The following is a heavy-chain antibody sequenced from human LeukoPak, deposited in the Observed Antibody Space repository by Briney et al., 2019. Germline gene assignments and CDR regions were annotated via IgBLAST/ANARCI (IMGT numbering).Heavy chain of an antibody. CDR3: ARPLYDFWSGYLYY. CDR1: GYTFTGYY. J-gene: IGHJ4*02. CDR2: INPNSGGT. Sequence: ASVKVSCKASGYTFTGYYMHWVRQAPGQGLEWMGWINPNSGGTNYAQKFQGRVTMTRDTSISTAYMELSRLRSGDTAVYYCARPLYDFWSGYLYYWGQGTLVTVSS. D-gene: IGHD3-3*01. V-gene: IGHV1-2*02.